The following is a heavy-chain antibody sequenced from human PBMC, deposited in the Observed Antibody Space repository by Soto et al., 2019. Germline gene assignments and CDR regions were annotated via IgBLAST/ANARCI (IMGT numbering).Heavy chain of an antibody. CDR1: GGSFSGYY. J-gene: IGHJ6*02. CDR2: INHSGST. CDR3: ARSMIVRGMDV. V-gene: IGHV4-34*01. Sequence: SETLSLTRAVYGGSFSGYYWSWIRQPPGKGLEWIGEINHSGSTNYNPSLKSRVTISVDTSKNQFSLELSSVTAADTAVYYCARSMIVRGMDVWGQGTTVTVSS. D-gene: IGHD3-22*01.